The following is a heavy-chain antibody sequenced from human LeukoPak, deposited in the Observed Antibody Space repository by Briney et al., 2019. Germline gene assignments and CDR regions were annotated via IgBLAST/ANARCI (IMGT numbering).Heavy chain of an antibody. Sequence: SETLSLTCTVSGGSISSYYWSWIRQPPGKGLEWIGYIYYSGSTNYNPSLKSRVTISVDTSKNQFSLKLSSVTAADTAVYYCARLEDIVLMAFDYWGQGTLVTVSS. V-gene: IGHV4-59*01. CDR1: GGSISSYY. D-gene: IGHD2-8*01. J-gene: IGHJ4*02. CDR3: ARLEDIVLMAFDY. CDR2: IYYSGST.